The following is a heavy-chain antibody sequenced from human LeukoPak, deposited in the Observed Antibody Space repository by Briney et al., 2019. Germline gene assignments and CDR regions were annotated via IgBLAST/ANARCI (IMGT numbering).Heavy chain of an antibody. CDR3: ARDQEYYYGSGSYYNGVDWYFDL. Sequence: ASVKVSCKASGGTFSSYAISWVRQAPGQRLEWMGWINAGNGNTKYSQKFQGRVTITRDTSASTAYMELSSLRSEDTAVYYCARDQEYYYGSGSYYNGVDWYFDLWGRGTLVTVSS. CDR2: INAGNGNT. V-gene: IGHV1-3*01. D-gene: IGHD3-10*01. CDR1: GGTFSSYA. J-gene: IGHJ2*01.